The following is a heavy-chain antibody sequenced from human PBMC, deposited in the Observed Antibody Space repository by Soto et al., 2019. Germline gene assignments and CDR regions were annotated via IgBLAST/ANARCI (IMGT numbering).Heavy chain of an antibody. CDR2: ISGSGGST. CDR3: AKDLDCSGGSCYWGDYYGMDV. D-gene: IGHD2-15*01. V-gene: IGHV3-23*01. CDR1: GFTFSSYS. Sequence: LXLSCAASGFTFSSYSMSWVRQAPGKGLECVSAISGSGGSTYYADSVKGRFTISRDNSKNTLYLQMNSLRAEDTAVYYCAKDLDCSGGSCYWGDYYGMDVWGQGTTVTVSS. J-gene: IGHJ6*02.